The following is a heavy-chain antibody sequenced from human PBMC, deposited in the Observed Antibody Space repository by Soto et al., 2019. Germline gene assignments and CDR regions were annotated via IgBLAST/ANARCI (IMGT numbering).Heavy chain of an antibody. CDR2: IYPGDSNT. D-gene: IGHD3-16*01. J-gene: IGHJ4*02. Sequence: GESLKISCKGSGYSFTTYWIGWVRQMPGKGLEWMGLIYPGDSNTRFSPSFQGQVTISIDMSISTAYLQWSSLRVSDTAMYYCARQAYHYDTNSFGYWGQGTRVTAPQ. CDR1: GYSFTTYW. CDR3: ARQAYHYDTNSFGY. V-gene: IGHV5-51*01.